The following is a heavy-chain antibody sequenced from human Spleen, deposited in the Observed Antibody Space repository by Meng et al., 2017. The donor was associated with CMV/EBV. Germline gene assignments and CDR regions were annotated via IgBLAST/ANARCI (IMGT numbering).Heavy chain of an antibody. Sequence: GGSLRLSCAASGFTFSSYYMDWVRQVPGKGLEWVAKIKRDGSEKYYVDSVKGRFTISRDNAKNSLHLQMNSLRAEDTAVYYCARDRVTMVRGVISLWGQGTLVTVSS. V-gene: IGHV3-7*01. J-gene: IGHJ4*02. D-gene: IGHD3-10*01. CDR1: GFTFSSYY. CDR3: ARDRVTMVRGVISL. CDR2: IKRDGSEK.